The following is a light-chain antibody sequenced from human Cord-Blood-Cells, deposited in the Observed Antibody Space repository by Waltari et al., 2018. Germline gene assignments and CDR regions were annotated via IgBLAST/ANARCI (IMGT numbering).Light chain of an antibody. Sequence: DIQMTQSPSSLSASVGDRVTITCRASQSISSYLNWYQQKPGKAPKLLIYAASSLHSGVPSRFSGRRSGTDFTLTISSLQPEDFATYYCQQSYSTPLTVDGGTKVEIK. CDR3: QQSYSTPLT. CDR1: QSISSY. CDR2: AAS. J-gene: IGKJ4*01. V-gene: IGKV1-39*01.